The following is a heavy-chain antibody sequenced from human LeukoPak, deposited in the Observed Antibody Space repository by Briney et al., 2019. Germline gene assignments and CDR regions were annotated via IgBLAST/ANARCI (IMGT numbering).Heavy chain of an antibody. Sequence: GASLRLSCAASGFTVSNNYMSWVRQAPGEGLEWGSVIYSGGTTCYAASVRGRFTISRDNSKNPLYLQMNSLRAEDTAVYYCAKDPQYSSGWYGYYFDYWGQGTLVTVSS. CDR2: IYSGGTT. V-gene: IGHV3-66*02. D-gene: IGHD6-19*01. CDR3: AKDPQYSSGWYGYYFDY. CDR1: GFTVSNNY. J-gene: IGHJ4*02.